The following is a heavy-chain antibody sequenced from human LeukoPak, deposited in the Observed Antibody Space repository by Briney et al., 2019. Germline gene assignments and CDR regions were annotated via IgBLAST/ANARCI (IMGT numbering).Heavy chain of an antibody. CDR3: ARRRKDLNWFDP. Sequence: PSETLSLTCTVSGDSISSSDFYWGWLRRPPGKGLEWIALINYSGRTFYNPSLESRVTISVDMSKNQFSLRLNSVTAADTAVYYCARRRKDLNWFDPWGQGTLVTVSS. CDR2: INYSGRT. J-gene: IGHJ5*02. V-gene: IGHV4-39*01. CDR1: GDSISSSDFY.